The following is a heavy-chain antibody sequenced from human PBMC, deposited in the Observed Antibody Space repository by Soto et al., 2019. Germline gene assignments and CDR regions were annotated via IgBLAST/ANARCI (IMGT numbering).Heavy chain of an antibody. CDR1: GYTFTSYA. Sequence: ASVKVSCKASGYTFTSYAMHWVRQAPGQRLEWMGWINACNGNTKYAQKLQGRVTITTDTSTSTAYMELRSLRSDDTAVYYCARDISPPDYWGQGTLVTVSS. J-gene: IGHJ4*02. V-gene: IGHV1-3*01. CDR2: INACNGNT. CDR3: ARDISPPDY. D-gene: IGHD3-9*01.